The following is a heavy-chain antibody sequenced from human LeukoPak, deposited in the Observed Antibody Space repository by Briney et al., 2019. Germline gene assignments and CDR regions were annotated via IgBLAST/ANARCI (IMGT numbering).Heavy chain of an antibody. CDR3: ARSPYCSSTSCYLFNWFDP. J-gene: IGHJ5*02. Sequence: SGTLSLTCAVSGYSISSGYYWGWIRQPPGKGLEWIGSIYHSGSTYYNPSLKSRVTISVDTSKNQFSLKLSSVTAADTAVYYCARSPYCSSTSCYLFNWFDPWGQGTLVTVSS. D-gene: IGHD2-2*01. CDR1: GYSISSGYY. CDR2: IYHSGST. V-gene: IGHV4-38-2*01.